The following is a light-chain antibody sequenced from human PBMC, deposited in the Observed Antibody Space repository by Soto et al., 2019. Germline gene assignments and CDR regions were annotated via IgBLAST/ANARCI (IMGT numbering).Light chain of an antibody. Sequence: DIQMTQSPPTLSASVGDRVSITCRASQNIDIWLAWYQQKPGKAPKLLIYDASNLESGVPSRFGGSGSGTKFTLTISSLQPDDFATYYLQQYNRYLTFGQGTTVDIK. CDR3: QQYNRYLT. CDR2: DAS. V-gene: IGKV1-5*01. CDR1: QNIDIW. J-gene: IGKJ1*01.